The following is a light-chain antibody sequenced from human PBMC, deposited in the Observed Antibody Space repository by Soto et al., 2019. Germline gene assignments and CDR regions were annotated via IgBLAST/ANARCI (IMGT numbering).Light chain of an antibody. V-gene: IGKV1-13*02. CDR3: QQFNSYGLT. J-gene: IGKJ4*01. CDR2: DAS. Sequence: AIQLTQSPSSLSASVGDRVTITCRASQGISSALAWYQQKPGKAPKLLIYDASSLESGVPSRFSGSGSGTDFTLTISSLQLEDFATYYCQQFNSYGLTFGGGTKVEIK. CDR1: QGISSA.